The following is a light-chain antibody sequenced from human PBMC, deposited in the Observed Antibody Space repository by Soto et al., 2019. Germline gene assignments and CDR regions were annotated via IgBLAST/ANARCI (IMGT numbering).Light chain of an antibody. CDR1: QSVSGY. J-gene: IGKJ2*01. CDR2: GAS. CDR3: QQRSGWRRT. V-gene: IGKV3-11*01. Sequence: EIVLTQSPPTLSLSPGESATLSCRASQSVSGYLAWFQQKPGKAPRLLIYGASHRATGIPARFSGSGSGTEFTLTISSLEPEDFAVYYCQQRSGWRRTFGQGNKLEI.